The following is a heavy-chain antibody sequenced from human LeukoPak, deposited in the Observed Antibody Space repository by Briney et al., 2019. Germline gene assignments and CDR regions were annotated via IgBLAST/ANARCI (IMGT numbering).Heavy chain of an antibody. CDR2: IYYSGST. CDR3: ASHPDILTGYYYFDY. V-gene: IGHV4-39*07. Sequence: SETLSLTGTVSGGSISSSSYYWGWIRQPPGKGLEWIGSIYYSGSTYYNPSLKSRVTISVDTSKNQFSLKLSSVTAADTAVYYCASHPDILTGYYYFDYWGQGTLVTVSS. CDR1: GGSISSSSYY. D-gene: IGHD3-9*01. J-gene: IGHJ4*02.